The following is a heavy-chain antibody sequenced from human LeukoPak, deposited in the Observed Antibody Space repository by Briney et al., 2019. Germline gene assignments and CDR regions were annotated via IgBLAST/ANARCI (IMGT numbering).Heavy chain of an antibody. CDR1: GGSFSGYY. D-gene: IGHD6-13*01. J-gene: IGHJ5*02. CDR3: ARRGSSWSIRWFDP. CDR2: INHSGST. V-gene: IGHV4-34*01. Sequence: SETLSLTCAVYGGSFSGYYWSWIRQPPGKGLEWIGEINHSGSTNYNPSLKSRVTISVDTSKNQFSLKLSSVTAADTAVYYCARRGSSWSIRWFDPWGQGTLVTVSS.